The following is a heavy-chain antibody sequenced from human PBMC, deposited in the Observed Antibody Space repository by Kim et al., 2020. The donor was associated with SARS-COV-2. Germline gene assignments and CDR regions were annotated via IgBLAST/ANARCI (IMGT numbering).Heavy chain of an antibody. V-gene: IGHV3-15*01. Sequence: GGSLRLSCAASGFTFSNAWMSWVRQAPGKGLEWVGRIKSKTDGGTTDYAAPVKIRFTISRDDSKNTLYLQMNSLKTEDTAVFYCTTDRDYDYIWGSYRYRDYWGQGTLVTVSS. J-gene: IGHJ4*02. CDR1: GFTFSNAW. D-gene: IGHD3-16*02. CDR2: IKSKTDGGTT. CDR3: TTDRDYDYIWGSYRYRDY.